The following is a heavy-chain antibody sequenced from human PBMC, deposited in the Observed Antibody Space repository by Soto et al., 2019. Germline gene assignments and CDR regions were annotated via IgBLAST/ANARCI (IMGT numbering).Heavy chain of an antibody. CDR1: GGSISSGGYS. V-gene: IGHV4-30-2*01. J-gene: IGHJ5*02. D-gene: IGHD3-10*01. CDR2: IYHSGST. CDR3: ARVATMVRGHNWFDP. Sequence: SETLSLTCAVSGGSISSGGYSWSWIRQPPGKGLEWIGYIYHSGSTYYNPSLKSRVTISVDRSKNQFSLKLSSVTAADTAVYYCARVATMVRGHNWFDPWGQGTLVTVSS.